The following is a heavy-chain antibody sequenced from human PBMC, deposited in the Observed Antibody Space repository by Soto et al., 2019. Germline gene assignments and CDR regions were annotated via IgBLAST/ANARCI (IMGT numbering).Heavy chain of an antibody. V-gene: IGHV4-31*03. J-gene: IGHJ3*02. CDR1: GGSISSGGYY. Sequence: SETLSLTCTVSGGSISSGGYYWSWIRQHPGKGLEWIGYIYYSGSTYYNPSLRSRVTISVDTSKNQFSLKLSSVTAADTAVYYCAGEARNFNAFDIWGQGTMVTVSS. CDR3: AGEARNFNAFDI. CDR2: IYYSGST.